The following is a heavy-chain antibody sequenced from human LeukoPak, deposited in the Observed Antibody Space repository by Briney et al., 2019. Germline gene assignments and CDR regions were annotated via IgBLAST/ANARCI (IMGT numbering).Heavy chain of an antibody. CDR2: ISSSSSYI. D-gene: IGHD3-3*01. CDR3: ARSQLRSLECPIDY. Sequence: GGSLRLSCAASGFTFSSYSMNWVRQAPGKGLEWVSSISSSSSYIYYADSVKDRFTISRDNAKNSLYLQMNSLRAEDTAVYYCARSQLRSLECPIDYWGQGTLVTVSS. CDR1: GFTFSSYS. V-gene: IGHV3-21*01. J-gene: IGHJ4*02.